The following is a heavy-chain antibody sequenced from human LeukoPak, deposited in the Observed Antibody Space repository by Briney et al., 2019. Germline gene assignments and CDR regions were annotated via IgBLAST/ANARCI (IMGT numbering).Heavy chain of an antibody. V-gene: IGHV1-24*01. D-gene: IGHD6-13*01. J-gene: IGHJ4*02. CDR3: ATASSSWYVY. Sequence: ASVKVSCKVSGHAFTELSMHWVRQAPGKGLEWMGGFDPEDGETIYAQKFQGRVTMTEDTSTDTAYMELSSLRSEDTAVYYCATASSSWYVYWGQGTLVTVSS. CDR2: FDPEDGET. CDR1: GHAFTELS.